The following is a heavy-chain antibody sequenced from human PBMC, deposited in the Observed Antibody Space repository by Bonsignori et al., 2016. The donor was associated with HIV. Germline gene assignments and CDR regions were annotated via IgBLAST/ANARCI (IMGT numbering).Heavy chain of an antibody. Sequence: VRQAPGKGLEWVSSISSSSSYIYYADSVKGRFTISRDNAKNSLYLQMNSLRAEDTAVYYCARPNADFWSGYPQAYYYYMDVWGKGTTVTVSS. V-gene: IGHV3-21*01. D-gene: IGHD3-3*01. CDR3: ARPNADFWSGYPQAYYYYMDV. CDR2: ISSSSSYI. J-gene: IGHJ6*03.